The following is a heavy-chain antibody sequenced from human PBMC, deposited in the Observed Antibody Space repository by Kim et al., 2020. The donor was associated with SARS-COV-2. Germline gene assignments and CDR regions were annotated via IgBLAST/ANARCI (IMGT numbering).Heavy chain of an antibody. CDR2: IIYTGTDT. Sequence: GGSLRLSCVASGFMFSDYAMTWVRQAPGKGLEWVSTIIYTGTDTHFADSVKGRFTISRDNSRSTLYLQMNSLRVDDTAVYYCAKDYPDGSLLGTPTSFFDYWCQGVLVSVSS. V-gene: IGHV3-23*01. D-gene: IGHD1-1*01. J-gene: IGHJ4*02. CDR1: GFMFSDYA. CDR3: AKDYPDGSLLGTPTSFFDY.